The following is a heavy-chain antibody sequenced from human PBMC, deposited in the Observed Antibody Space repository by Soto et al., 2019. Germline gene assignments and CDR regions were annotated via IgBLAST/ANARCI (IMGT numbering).Heavy chain of an antibody. D-gene: IGHD6-6*01. CDR2: ISAYNGNT. Sequence: QVQLVQSGAEVKKPGASVKVSCKASGYTFTSYGISWVRQAPGQGLEWMGWISAYNGNTNYAQKLQGRVTMTTDTSTSTAYMERRSLRSDDTAVYYCAREQLVPTYYYYGMDVWGQGTTVTVSS. J-gene: IGHJ6*02. CDR1: GYTFTSYG. V-gene: IGHV1-18*01. CDR3: AREQLVPTYYYYGMDV.